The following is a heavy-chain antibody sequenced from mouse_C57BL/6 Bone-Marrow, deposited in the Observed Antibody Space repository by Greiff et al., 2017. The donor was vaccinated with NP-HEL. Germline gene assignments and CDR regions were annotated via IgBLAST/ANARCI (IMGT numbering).Heavy chain of an antibody. CDR2: IYPGDGDT. CDR1: GYAFSSSW. J-gene: IGHJ4*01. D-gene: IGHD1-1*01. CDR3: AREGDYGSSNYYAMDY. Sequence: QVQLQQSGPELVKPGASVKISCKASGYAFSSSWMNWVKQRPGKGLEWIGRIYPGDGDTNYNGKFKGKATLTADKSSSTAYMQLSSLTSEDSAVYFCAREGDYGSSNYYAMDYWGQGTSVTVSS. V-gene: IGHV1-82*01.